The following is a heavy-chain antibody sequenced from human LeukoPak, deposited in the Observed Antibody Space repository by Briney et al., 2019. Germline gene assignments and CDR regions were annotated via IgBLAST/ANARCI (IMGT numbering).Heavy chain of an antibody. CDR3: AREAMGGYDQDFDY. CDR1: GYTFTSYG. CDR2: ISAYNGNT. D-gene: IGHD5-12*01. Sequence: EASVKVSCKASGYTFTSYGISWVRQAPGQGLEWMGWISAYNGNTNYAQKLQGRVTMTTDTSTSTAYMELRSLRSDDTAVYYCAREAMGGYDQDFDYWGQGTLVTVSS. J-gene: IGHJ4*02. V-gene: IGHV1-18*01.